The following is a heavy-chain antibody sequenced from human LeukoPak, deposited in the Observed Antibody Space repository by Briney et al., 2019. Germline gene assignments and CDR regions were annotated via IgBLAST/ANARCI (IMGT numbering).Heavy chain of an antibody. D-gene: IGHD1-26*01. J-gene: IGHJ4*02. CDR2: INQDGSQK. CDR3: AKLRYVSGSYYPSDY. V-gene: IGHV3-7*01. Sequence: GGSLRLSCAASGFTFSIYWMSWVRQAPGKGLEWVANINQDGSQKYYVDSVKGRFTISRDNAKNSFFLQMSSLRAEDTSVYYCAKLRYVSGSYYPSDYWGQGTLSPSPQ. CDR1: GFTFSIYW.